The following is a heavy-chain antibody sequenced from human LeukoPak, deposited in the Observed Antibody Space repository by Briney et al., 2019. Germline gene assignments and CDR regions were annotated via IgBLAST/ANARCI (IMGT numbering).Heavy chain of an antibody. CDR3: ARDYCSSTSCSFLSWFDP. V-gene: IGHV1-18*01. Sequence: ASVKVSCKASGYTFTNYGISWVRQAPGQGLEWMGWISAYNGNTNYAQKLQGGVIMTTDTSTSTAYMELRSLRSGDTAVYYCARDYCSSTSCSFLSWFDPWGQGTLVTVSS. J-gene: IGHJ5*02. CDR1: GYTFTNYG. CDR2: ISAYNGNT. D-gene: IGHD2-2*01.